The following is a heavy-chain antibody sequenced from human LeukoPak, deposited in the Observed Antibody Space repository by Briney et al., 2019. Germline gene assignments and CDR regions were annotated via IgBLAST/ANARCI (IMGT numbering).Heavy chain of an antibody. J-gene: IGHJ1*01. D-gene: IGHD3-16*02. Sequence: ASVKVSCKVSGYTLTELSMHWVRQAPGKGREWMGGFDPEDGETIYAQKFQGSVTMTEDTSTDTAYMELSSLRSEDTAVYYCATVIKFWPLLYFQHWGQGTLVTVSS. CDR3: ATVIKFWPLLYFQH. V-gene: IGHV1-24*01. CDR2: FDPEDGET. CDR1: GYTLTELS.